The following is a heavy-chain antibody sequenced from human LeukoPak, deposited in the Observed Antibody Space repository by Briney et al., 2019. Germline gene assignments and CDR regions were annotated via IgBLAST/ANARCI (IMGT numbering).Heavy chain of an antibody. D-gene: IGHD4-23*01. CDR3: ARDAPSYGGNSDFDY. CDR2: ISSSSSYI. J-gene: IGHJ4*02. CDR1: GFTFSSYA. V-gene: IGHV3-21*01. Sequence: PGGSLRLSCAASGFTFSSYAMSWVRQAPGKGLEWVSSISSSSSYIYYADSVKGRFTISRDNAKNSLYLQMNSLRAEDTAVYYCARDAPSYGGNSDFDYWGQGTLVTVSS.